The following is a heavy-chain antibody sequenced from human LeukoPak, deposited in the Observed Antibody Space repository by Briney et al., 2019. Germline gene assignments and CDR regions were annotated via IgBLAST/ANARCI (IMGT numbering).Heavy chain of an antibody. Sequence: PSETLSLTCTVSGGSISSSSYYWGWIRQPPGKGLEWIGYIYYSGSTNYNPSLKSRVTISEDTSKNQFSLKLSSVTAADTAVYYCARDSSGWYGWFDPWGQGTLVTVSS. CDR2: IYYSGST. V-gene: IGHV4-61*01. J-gene: IGHJ5*02. CDR1: GGSISSSSYY. D-gene: IGHD6-19*01. CDR3: ARDSSGWYGWFDP.